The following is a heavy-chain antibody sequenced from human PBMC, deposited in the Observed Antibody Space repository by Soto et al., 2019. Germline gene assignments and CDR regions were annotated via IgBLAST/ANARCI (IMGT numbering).Heavy chain of an antibody. D-gene: IGHD6-13*01. CDR3: ARVGFLAESDAFDI. CDR2: IYYSGST. V-gene: IGHV4-39*01. CDR1: GGSISSSSYY. J-gene: IGHJ3*02. Sequence: SETLSLTCTVSGGSISSSSYYWGWIRQPPGKGLEWIGSIYYSGSTYYNPSLKSRVTISVDTSKNQFSLKLSSVTAADTAVYYCARVGFLAESDAFDIWGQGTMVTVSS.